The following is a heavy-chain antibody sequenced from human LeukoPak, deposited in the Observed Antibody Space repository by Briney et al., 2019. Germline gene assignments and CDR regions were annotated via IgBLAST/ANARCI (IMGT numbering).Heavy chain of an antibody. CDR2: INPNSGGT. J-gene: IGHJ4*02. V-gene: IGHV1-2*02. CDR1: GYTFTGYY. Sequence: ASVKVSCKASGYTFTGYYMHWVRQAPGQGLEWMGWINPNSGGTNYAQKFQGRVTVTRDTSISTAYMELSRLRSDDTAVYYCARAPGYTSGWYYFDYWGQGTLVTVSS. CDR3: ARAPGYTSGWYYFDY. D-gene: IGHD6-19*01.